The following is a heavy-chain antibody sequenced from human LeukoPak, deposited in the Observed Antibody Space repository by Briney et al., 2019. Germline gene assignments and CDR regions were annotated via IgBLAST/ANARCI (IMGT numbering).Heavy chain of an antibody. V-gene: IGHV4-39*07. CDR1: GGSISSSSHY. CDR2: MYYRGST. CDR3: ATTTIRLGY. D-gene: IGHD1-26*01. J-gene: IGHJ4*02. Sequence: SETLSLTCTVSGGSISSSSHYWGWIRQPPGKGLEWIRSMYYRGSTYHNPSLKSRVTISVDTSKNQFSLKLSSVTAADTAVYYCATTTIRLGYWGQGTLVTVSS.